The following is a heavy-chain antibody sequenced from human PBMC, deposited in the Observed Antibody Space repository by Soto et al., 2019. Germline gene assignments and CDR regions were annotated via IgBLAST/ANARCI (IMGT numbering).Heavy chain of an antibody. D-gene: IGHD3-9*01. V-gene: IGHV4-34*01. J-gene: IGHJ1*01. CDR1: GGSFSGYY. Sequence: PSETLSLTCAVYGGSFSGYYWSWIRQPPGKGLEWIGEINHSGSTNYNPSLKSLVTISVDTSKNQFSLKLSSVTAADTAVYYCARGSRLRYFDKPHAEYFQHWGQGTLVAVSS. CDR2: INHSGST. CDR3: ARGSRLRYFDKPHAEYFQH.